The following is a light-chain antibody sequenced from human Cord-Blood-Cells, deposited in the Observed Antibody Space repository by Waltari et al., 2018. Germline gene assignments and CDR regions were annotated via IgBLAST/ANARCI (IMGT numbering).Light chain of an antibody. CDR3: QQYGSSPPWT. CDR1: QSVSSSY. J-gene: IGKJ1*01. Sequence: EIVLMQSLGTMSLCPGEGGTLSCRASQSVSSSYLAWYQQKPGQAPRLLIYGASIRATGNPERFSGSGSETDCTLTSSRLEPEDVAGYYCQQYGSSPPWTLGQGTKVEIK. V-gene: IGKV3-20*01. CDR2: GAS.